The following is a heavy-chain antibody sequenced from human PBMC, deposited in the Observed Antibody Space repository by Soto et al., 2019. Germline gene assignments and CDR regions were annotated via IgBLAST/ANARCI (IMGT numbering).Heavy chain of an antibody. CDR2: INPNTGVT. D-gene: IGHD3-3*01. V-gene: IGHV1-2*02. CDR3: AKIYTCNEWQGGSDY. J-gene: IGHJ4*02. CDR1: GYSFAAYY. Sequence: QVHLEQSGAEVKKAGASVKISCKASGYSFAAYYINWVRQVSGQGLEWMGWINPNTGVTDYAQKFQGRVTLTRDTSIKTAYLELTSLRSDDTAVYYCAKIYTCNEWQGGSDYWGQGTLLTVSS.